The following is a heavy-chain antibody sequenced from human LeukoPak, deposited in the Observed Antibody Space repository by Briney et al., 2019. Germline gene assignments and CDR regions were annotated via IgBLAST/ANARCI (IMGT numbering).Heavy chain of an antibody. D-gene: IGHD3-22*01. CDR2: IYHGGST. Sequence: PSETLSLTCTVSGYSISSGYYWGWIRQPPGKGLEWIGSIYHGGSTYYNPSLKSRVTISVDTSKNQFSLKLSSVTAADTAVYYCARDRHYYDSSGYQSAFDIWGQGTMVTVSS. CDR3: ARDRHYYDSSGYQSAFDI. J-gene: IGHJ3*02. V-gene: IGHV4-38-2*02. CDR1: GYSISSGYY.